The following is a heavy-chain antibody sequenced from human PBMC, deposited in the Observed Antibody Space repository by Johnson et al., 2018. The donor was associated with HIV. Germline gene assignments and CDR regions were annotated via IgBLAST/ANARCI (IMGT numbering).Heavy chain of an antibody. V-gene: IGHV3-23*04. CDR3: AKSPGKDHGGNSGAFDI. J-gene: IGHJ3*02. CDR1: GFTFDDYG. D-gene: IGHD4-23*01. Sequence: VQLVESGGGVVRPGGSLRLSCAASGFTFDDYGMTWVRQAPGKGLEWVSFISGGEDDTYYADSVKGRFTISRDNSKRTLYLPMNSLRVEDTAVYYCAKSPGKDHGGNSGAFDIWGQGTMVTVSS. CDR2: ISGGEDDT.